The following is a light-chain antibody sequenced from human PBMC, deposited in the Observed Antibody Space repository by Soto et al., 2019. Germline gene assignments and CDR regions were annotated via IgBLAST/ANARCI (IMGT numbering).Light chain of an antibody. CDR2: GTS. CDR3: QQYGSPPLYT. J-gene: IGKJ2*01. CDR1: QSVSSTY. V-gene: IGKV3-20*01. Sequence: EIVLTQSPGTLSLSPGERATLSCRAGQSVSSTYLAWYQQKPGQSPRLLIYGTSNRATDIPDRFSGSGSGTYFTLSISRLEPEDFAVYYCQQYGSPPLYTFGQGTKVEIK.